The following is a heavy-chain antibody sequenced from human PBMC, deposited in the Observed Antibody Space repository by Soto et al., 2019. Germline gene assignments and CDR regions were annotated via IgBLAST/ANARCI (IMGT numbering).Heavy chain of an antibody. CDR3: ARRYGYYFDY. CDR2: IYYSGST. J-gene: IGHJ4*02. V-gene: IGHV4-59*08. Sequence: QVQLQESGPGLVKPSETLSLTCTVSGGSISSYYWSWIRQPPGKGLEWIGYIYYSGSTNYNPSRKTRVTISVDTPKNQLSLKLSSVTAADTAVYYCARRYGYYFDYWGQGTLVTVSS. CDR1: GGSISSYY. D-gene: IGHD4-17*01.